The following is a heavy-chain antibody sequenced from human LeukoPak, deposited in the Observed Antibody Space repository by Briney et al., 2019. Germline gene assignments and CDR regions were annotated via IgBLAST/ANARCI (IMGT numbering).Heavy chain of an antibody. CDR1: LGSLSSGDSY. CDR3: ATGPQRGYSYRNYYYGMDV. J-gene: IGHJ6*02. D-gene: IGHD5-18*01. V-gene: IGHV4-30-4*01. Sequence: PSETLSLTRTVSLGSLSSGDSYWSWIRQPPGKGRAWIGYIYFSGSTYYNPSLQSRVPISVDTSKNQFSLKLSSVTAADTAVYYCATGPQRGYSYRNYYYGMDVWGQGTTVTVSS. CDR2: IYFSGST.